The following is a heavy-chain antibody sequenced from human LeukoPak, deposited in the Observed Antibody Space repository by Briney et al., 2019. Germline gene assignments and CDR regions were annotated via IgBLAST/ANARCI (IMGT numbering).Heavy chain of an antibody. CDR1: GYTFTSYD. J-gene: IGHJ6*03. V-gene: IGHV1-8*01. CDR2: MNPNSGNT. CDR3: ARGGSSSWLYYYYYMDV. D-gene: IGHD6-13*01. Sequence: ASVKVSCKASGYTFTSYDINWVRQATGQGREWMGWMNPNSGNTGYAQKFQGRVTMTRNTSISTAYMELSSLRSEDTAVYYCARGGSSSWLYYYYYMDVWGKGTTVTISS.